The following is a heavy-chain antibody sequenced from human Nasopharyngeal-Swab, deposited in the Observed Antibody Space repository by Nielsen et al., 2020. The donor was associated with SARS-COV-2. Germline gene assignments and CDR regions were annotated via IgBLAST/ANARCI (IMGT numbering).Heavy chain of an antibody. V-gene: IGHV4-34*01. J-gene: IGHJ6*02. CDR2: ISHSGST. CDR1: GGSFSGYY. Sequence: AETPSLTCAVYGGSFSGYYWSWIRQPPGKGLEWIGEISHSGSTNYNPSLKSRVTISVDTSKNQFSLKLSSVTAADTAVYYCATCPLDYCYYGMDVWGQGTTVTVSS. CDR3: ATCPLDYCYYGMDV. D-gene: IGHD5/OR15-5a*01.